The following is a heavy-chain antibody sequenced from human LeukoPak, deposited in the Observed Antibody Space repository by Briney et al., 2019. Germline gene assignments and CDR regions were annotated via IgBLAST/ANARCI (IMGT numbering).Heavy chain of an antibody. CDR3: AKDENFNWFDP. V-gene: IGHV3-23*01. CDR2: ISGSGGST. Sequence: GGSLRLSRAASAFTFRSYAMSWVRQAPGKGLEWLSVISGSGGSTYYADSVKGRFTISRDNSKNTLYLQMNSLRAEDTAVYYCAKDENFNWFDPWGQGTLVTVSS. D-gene: IGHD3-3*01. CDR1: AFTFRSYA. J-gene: IGHJ5*02.